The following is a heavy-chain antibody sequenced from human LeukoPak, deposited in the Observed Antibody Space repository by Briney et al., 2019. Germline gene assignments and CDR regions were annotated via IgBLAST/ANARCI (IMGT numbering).Heavy chain of an antibody. CDR1: GFTFSNAW. CDR2: IKRKTDGGTT. CDR3: TTDSSYRITMVRGVIIKMKDLDY. J-gene: IGHJ4*02. D-gene: IGHD3-10*01. Sequence: GXSLRLSCAASGFTFSNAWMSWVRQAPGKGMEWVGRIKRKTDGGTTDYAAPMKGRFTISRHHSKNTLYLQMNSLKTEHTAVYYCTTDSSYRITMVRGVIIKMKDLDYWGQGTLVTVSS. V-gene: IGHV3-15*01.